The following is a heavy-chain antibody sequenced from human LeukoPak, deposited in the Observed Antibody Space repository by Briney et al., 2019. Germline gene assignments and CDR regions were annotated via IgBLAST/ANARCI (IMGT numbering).Heavy chain of an antibody. Sequence: PSETLSLTCSVSGVSFSSFQWSWIRQSPVKGLEWIGNIHMTGRTDYNPSLKSRVTISVDTSKNQFTLKLSSVTAADTALYYCARLKTSFNYFDYWGQGTLVTVSS. CDR3: ARLKTSFNYFDY. CDR2: IHMTGRT. V-gene: IGHV4-4*09. CDR1: GVSFSSFQ. D-gene: IGHD6-6*01. J-gene: IGHJ4*02.